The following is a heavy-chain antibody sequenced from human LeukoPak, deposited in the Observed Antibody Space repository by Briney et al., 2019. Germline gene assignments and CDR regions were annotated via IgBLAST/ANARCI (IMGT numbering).Heavy chain of an antibody. Sequence: SETLSLTCTVSGGSISSYYWSWIRQPPGKGLEWIGEINHSGSTNYNPSLKSRVTISVDTSKNQFSLKLSSVAAADTAVYYCARRPYSSSYQYFQHWGQGTLVTVSS. CDR1: GGSISSYY. J-gene: IGHJ1*01. V-gene: IGHV4-34*01. CDR3: ARRPYSSSYQYFQH. CDR2: INHSGST. D-gene: IGHD6-13*01.